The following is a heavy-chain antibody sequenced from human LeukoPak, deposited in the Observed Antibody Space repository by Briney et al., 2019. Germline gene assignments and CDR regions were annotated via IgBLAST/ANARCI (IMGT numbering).Heavy chain of an antibody. J-gene: IGHJ4*02. D-gene: IGHD3-3*01. CDR2: ISSSSSYI. V-gene: IGHV3-21*01. Sequence: PGGSLRLSCAASGFTFSNYDMNWVRQAPGKGLEWVSSISSSSSYIYYADSVKGRFTISRDNAKNSLYLQMNSLRAEDTAVYYCARDLGFWSGYYRYYFDYWGQGTLVTVSS. CDR3: ARDLGFWSGYYRYYFDY. CDR1: GFTFSNYD.